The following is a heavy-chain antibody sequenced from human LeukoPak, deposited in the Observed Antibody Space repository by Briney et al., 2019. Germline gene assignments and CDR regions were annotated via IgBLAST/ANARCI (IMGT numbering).Heavy chain of an antibody. CDR2: ISSSSSTI. D-gene: IGHD6-19*01. CDR3: ARDGSATRYSSGWYYFDY. Sequence: PGGSLRLSCAASGFTFSSYSMNWVRQAPGKGLEWVSYISSSSSTIYYADSVKGRFTISRDNAKNSLYLQMNSLRAEDTAVYYCARDGSATRYSSGWYYFDYWGQGTLVTVSS. CDR1: GFTFSSYS. J-gene: IGHJ4*02. V-gene: IGHV3-48*01.